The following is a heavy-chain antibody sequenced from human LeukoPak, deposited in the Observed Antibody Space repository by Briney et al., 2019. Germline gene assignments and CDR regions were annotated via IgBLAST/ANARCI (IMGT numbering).Heavy chain of an antibody. V-gene: IGHV3-23*01. D-gene: IGHD3-22*01. Sequence: PGGSLRPSCAASGFTFSSYAMSWVRQAPGKGLEWVSAISGSGGSTYYADSVKGRFTISRDNSKNTLYLQMNSLRAEDTAVYYCAKDPITYYYDSSGYYYYPFSYYFDYWGQGTLVTVSS. CDR3: AKDPITYYYDSSGYYYYPFSYYFDY. CDR2: ISGSGGST. CDR1: GFTFSSYA. J-gene: IGHJ4*02.